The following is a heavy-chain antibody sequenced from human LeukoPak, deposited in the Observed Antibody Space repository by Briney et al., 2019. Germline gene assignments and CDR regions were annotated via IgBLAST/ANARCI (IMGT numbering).Heavy chain of an antibody. CDR3: ARGVERYYYDSSGYYYFDY. J-gene: IGHJ4*02. V-gene: IGHV4-4*07. D-gene: IGHD3-22*01. CDR1: GNSISSYY. Sequence: SETLSLTCTVSGNSISSYYWSWIRQPAGKGLEWIGRIYTSGSTNYNPSLKSRVTMSVDTSKNQFSLKLSSVTAADTAVYYCARGVERYYYDSSGYYYFDYWGQGTLVTVSS. CDR2: IYTSGST.